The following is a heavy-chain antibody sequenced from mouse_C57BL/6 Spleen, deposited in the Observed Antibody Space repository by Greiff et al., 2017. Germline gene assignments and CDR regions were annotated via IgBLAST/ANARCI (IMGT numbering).Heavy chain of an antibody. CDR1: GYSITSGYY. CDR3: ARDYYGSSYVWFAY. J-gene: IGHJ3*01. D-gene: IGHD1-1*01. V-gene: IGHV3-6*01. CDR2: ISYDGSN. Sequence: EVKLVESGPGLVKPSQSLSLTCSVTGYSITSGYYWNWIRQFPGNKLEWMGYISYDGSNNYNPSLKNRISITRDTSKNQFFLKLNSVTTEDTATYYCARDYYGSSYVWFAYWGQGTLVTVSA.